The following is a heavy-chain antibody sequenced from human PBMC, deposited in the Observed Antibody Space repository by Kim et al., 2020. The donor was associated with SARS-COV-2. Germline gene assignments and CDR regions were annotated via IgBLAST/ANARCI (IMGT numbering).Heavy chain of an antibody. J-gene: IGHJ3*02. CDR2: IWYDGSNK. V-gene: IGHV3-33*01. Sequence: GGSLRLSCAASGFTFSSYGMHWVRQAPGKGLEWVAVIWYDGSNKYYADSVKGRFTISRDNSKNTLYLQMNSLRAEDTAVYYCARDELWFGEFDAFDIWGQGTMVTVSS. CDR3: ARDELWFGEFDAFDI. D-gene: IGHD3-10*01. CDR1: GFTFSSYG.